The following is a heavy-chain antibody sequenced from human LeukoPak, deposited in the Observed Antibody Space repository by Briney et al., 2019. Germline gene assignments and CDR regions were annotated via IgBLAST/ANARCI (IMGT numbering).Heavy chain of an antibody. Sequence: ASVKVSCKASGYTFTGYYMHWVRQAPGQGLEWMGRINPNSGGTNYAQKFQGRVTMTRDTSISTAYMELSRLRSDDTAVYYCAPLSIAAAGTPDFDYWGQGTLVTVSS. D-gene: IGHD6-13*01. CDR3: APLSIAAAGTPDFDY. CDR1: GYTFTGYY. CDR2: INPNSGGT. J-gene: IGHJ4*02. V-gene: IGHV1-2*06.